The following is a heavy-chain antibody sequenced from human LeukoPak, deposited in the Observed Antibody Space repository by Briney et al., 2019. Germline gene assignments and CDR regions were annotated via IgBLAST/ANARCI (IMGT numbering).Heavy chain of an antibody. CDR2: MNPNSGNT. Sequence: ASAKVSCKASGYTFTSYDINWVRQATGQGLEWMGWMNPNSGNTGYAQKFQGRVTMTRNTSISTAYMELSSLRSEDTAVYYCARATYSSSWFYFDYWGQGTLVTVSS. CDR1: GYTFTSYD. V-gene: IGHV1-8*01. D-gene: IGHD6-13*01. J-gene: IGHJ4*02. CDR3: ARATYSSSWFYFDY.